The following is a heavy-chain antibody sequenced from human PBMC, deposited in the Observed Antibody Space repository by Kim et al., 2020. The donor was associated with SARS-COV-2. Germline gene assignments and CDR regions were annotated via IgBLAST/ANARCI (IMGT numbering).Heavy chain of an antibody. CDR1: GYRFTSYW. J-gene: IGHJ4*02. CDR2: IYPGDSDT. Sequence: GESLKISCQGSGYRFTSYWIGWVRQMPGKGLEWMGIIYPGDSDTRYSPSFQGQVTISADKSIGTAYLQWSSLKASDTAMYYCARRVVVTAIGDYFDYWGQGTLVTVSS. D-gene: IGHD2-21*02. CDR3: ARRVVVTAIGDYFDY. V-gene: IGHV5-51*01.